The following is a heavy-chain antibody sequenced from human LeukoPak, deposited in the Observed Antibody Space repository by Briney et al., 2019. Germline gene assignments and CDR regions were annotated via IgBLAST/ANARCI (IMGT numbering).Heavy chain of an antibody. D-gene: IGHD3-10*01. V-gene: IGHV3-23*01. CDR1: GFTFSICA. CDR2: ISGSGGST. CDR3: AKADGSYKTLIDY. Sequence: PGRSLRLSCAASGFTFSICAMNWVRQATGKGLEWVSGISGSGGSTYYADSVKGRFTISRDSSKNTVYLQMNSLRAEDTAVYYCAKADGSYKTLIDYWGQGTLVTVSS. J-gene: IGHJ4*02.